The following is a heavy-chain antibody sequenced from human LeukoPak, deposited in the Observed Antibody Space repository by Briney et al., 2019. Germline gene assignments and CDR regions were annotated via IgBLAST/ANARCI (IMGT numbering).Heavy chain of an antibody. CDR2: ISSSCITK. V-gene: IGHV3-48*03. J-gene: IGHJ4*02. D-gene: IGHD3-16*01. Sequence: PGGSLRLSCAASGFTFSSYEMNWVRQAPGTGLEWLSYISSSCITKYYADSVKGRFTISRDNAKNSLFLQMNSLRAEDTAVYYCARGRPLGANFWVYWGQGTLVTVSS. CDR1: GFTFSSYE. CDR3: ARGRPLGANFWVY.